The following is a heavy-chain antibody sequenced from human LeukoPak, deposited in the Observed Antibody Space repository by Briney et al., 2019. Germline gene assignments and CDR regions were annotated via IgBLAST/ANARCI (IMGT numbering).Heavy chain of an antibody. CDR2: IFPIFGTA. CDR1: GGTFSSYA. J-gene: IGHJ3*02. Sequence: ASVKVSCKASGGTFSSYAISWGREAPGQGVEWMGRIFPIFGTANYAQKFQGRVTITTDETTSTAYMELSSLRSEDTAVYYCARDRDYYDISQDAFDIWGQGTMVTVSS. CDR3: ARDRDYYDISQDAFDI. V-gene: IGHV1-69*05. D-gene: IGHD3-22*01.